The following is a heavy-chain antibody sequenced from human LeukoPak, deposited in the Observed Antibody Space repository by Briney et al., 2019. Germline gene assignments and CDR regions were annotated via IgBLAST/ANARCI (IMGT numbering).Heavy chain of an antibody. CDR2: IRSKAYGGTT. V-gene: IGHV3-49*04. CDR3: TRGSGYYDYVWGSYRCCWFDP. D-gene: IGHD3-16*02. J-gene: IGHJ5*02. Sequence: GGSLRLSCAASGFRFSTTVMSWVRQAPGKGLEWVGFIRSKAYGGTTEYAASVKGRFTISRDDSKSIAYLQMNSLKTEDTAVYYCTRGSGYYDYVWGSYRCCWFDPWGQGTLVTVSS. CDR1: GFRFSTTV.